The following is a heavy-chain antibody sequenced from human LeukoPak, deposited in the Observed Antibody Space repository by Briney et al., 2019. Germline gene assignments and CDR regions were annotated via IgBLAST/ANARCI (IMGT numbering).Heavy chain of an antibody. D-gene: IGHD6-13*01. CDR3: ARDKFRGAAAGCDAFDI. V-gene: IGHV1-69*04. CDR1: GGTFSSYA. Sequence: SVKVSCKASGGTFSSYAISWVRQAPGQGLEWMGRIIPILGIANYAQKFQGRVTITADKSTSTAYMELSSLRSEDTAVYYCARDKFRGAAAGCDAFDIWGQGTMVTVSS. J-gene: IGHJ3*02. CDR2: IIPILGIA.